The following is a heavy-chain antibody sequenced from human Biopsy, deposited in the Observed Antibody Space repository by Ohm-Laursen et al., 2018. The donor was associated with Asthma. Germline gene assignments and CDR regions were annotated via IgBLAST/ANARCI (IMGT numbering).Heavy chain of an antibody. D-gene: IGHD2-21*02. CDR1: GDSIDSGDYS. Sequence: PSLTCGVSGDSIDSGDYSWTWIRQSPGVGLEWVGYIYRNGDTYYNPTLKNRVTISIDRSKNQFSLRLRSVTAADTAVYYCARGWNCGGDCYSLDYWGQGTLVTVSS. J-gene: IGHJ4*02. CDR2: IYRNGDT. CDR3: ARGWNCGGDCYSLDY. V-gene: IGHV4-30-2*06.